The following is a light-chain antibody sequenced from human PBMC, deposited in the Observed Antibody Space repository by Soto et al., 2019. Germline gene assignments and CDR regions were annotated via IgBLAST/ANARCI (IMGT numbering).Light chain of an antibody. CDR1: QGISNF. Sequence: DIQMTQSPSSLSASVGDRVTITCRASQGISNFLAWYQQKPGKVPKLLIYAASTLQSGVPSRFSDSGSGTDFTLTISSLQPADVATYYCQKYNSAPRTFGGGTKVEIK. J-gene: IGKJ4*01. V-gene: IGKV1-27*01. CDR3: QKYNSAPRT. CDR2: AAS.